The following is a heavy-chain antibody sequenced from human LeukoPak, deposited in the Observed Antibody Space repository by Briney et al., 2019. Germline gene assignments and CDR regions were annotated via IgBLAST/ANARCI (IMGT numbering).Heavy chain of an antibody. V-gene: IGHV4-30-2*01. D-gene: IGHD3-3*01. CDR2: IYHSGST. Sequence: SETLSLTCTVSGGSISSGGYYWSWIRQPPGKGLEWIGYIYHSGSTYYNPSLKSRVTISVDRSKNQFSLKLSSVTAADTAVYYCARGGGVVGVVPNWFDPWGQGTLVTVSS. CDR1: GGSISSGGYY. J-gene: IGHJ5*02. CDR3: ARGGGVVGVVPNWFDP.